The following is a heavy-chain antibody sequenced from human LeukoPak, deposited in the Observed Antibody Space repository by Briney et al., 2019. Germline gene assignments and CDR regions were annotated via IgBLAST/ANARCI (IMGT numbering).Heavy chain of an antibody. V-gene: IGHV4-59*01. CDR1: GGSISSYF. D-gene: IGHD6-19*01. Sequence: SETLSLTCNVSGGSISSYFGCWIRQPPGKGLEWIGYTYYNGSTNYNPSLKSRVTISVDTSKNQLSLKLSSVTAADTAVYYCAREDSSGWYDYFDYWGQGTLVTVSS. J-gene: IGHJ4*02. CDR2: TYYNGST. CDR3: AREDSSGWYDYFDY.